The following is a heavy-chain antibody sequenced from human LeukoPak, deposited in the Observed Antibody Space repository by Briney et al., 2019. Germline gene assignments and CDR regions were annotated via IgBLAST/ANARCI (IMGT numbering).Heavy chain of an antibody. Sequence: ASVKVSCKASGGTFSSYAISWVRQAPGQGLEWMGWINTDTGKPTYAQGFTGRYVFSLDTSVSTAYLQISNLRTDDTAVYYCARDWNAKGYWVIDYWGQGTLVTVSS. CDR1: GGTFSSYA. J-gene: IGHJ4*02. V-gene: IGHV7-4-1*02. D-gene: IGHD2-8*02. CDR3: ARDWNAKGYWVIDY. CDR2: INTDTGKP.